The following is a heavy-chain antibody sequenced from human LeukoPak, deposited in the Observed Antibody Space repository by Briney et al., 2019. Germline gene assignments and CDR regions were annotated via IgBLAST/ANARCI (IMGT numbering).Heavy chain of an antibody. J-gene: IGHJ3*02. CDR2: IYYSGST. V-gene: IGHV4-59*01. CDR3: ARGNDYVWGSYPRAFDI. Sequence: SETLSLTCTVSGGSISSYYWSWIRQPPGKGLEWIGYIYYSGSTNYNPFLKSRVTISVDTSKNQFSLKLSSVTAADTAVYYCARGNDYVWGSYPRAFDIWGQGTMVTVSS. CDR1: GGSISSYY. D-gene: IGHD3-16*02.